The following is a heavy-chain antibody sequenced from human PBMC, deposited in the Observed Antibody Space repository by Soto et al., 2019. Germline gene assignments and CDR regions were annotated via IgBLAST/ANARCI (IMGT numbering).Heavy chain of an antibody. CDR2: IYHSGTT. CDR3: ARTDNVRYYPYF. V-gene: IGHV4-38-2*01. J-gene: IGHJ4*01. Sequence: PWGTLSLTCAVSGARLSSGYYWAWIRRPPGKGLEWIGSIYHSGTTYYNPSLKSRVTISVDTSRNQFSLRLSSVTAADSAVYYCARTDNVRYYPYF. CDR1: GARLSSGYY. D-gene: IGHD3-10*02.